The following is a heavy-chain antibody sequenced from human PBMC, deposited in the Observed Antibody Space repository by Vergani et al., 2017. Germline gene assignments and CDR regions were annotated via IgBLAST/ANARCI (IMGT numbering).Heavy chain of an antibody. CDR2: INPNSGGT. Sequence: QVQLVQSGAEVKKPGASVNVSCKASGYTFTGYYMHWVRQAPGQGLEWMGWINPNSGGTNYAQKFQGRVTMTRDTSISTAYMELSRLRSDDTAVYYCARDGDYYDSSGQGHYWGQGTLVTVSS. V-gene: IGHV1-2*02. CDR1: GYTFTGYY. J-gene: IGHJ4*02. D-gene: IGHD3-22*01. CDR3: ARDGDYYDSSGQGHY.